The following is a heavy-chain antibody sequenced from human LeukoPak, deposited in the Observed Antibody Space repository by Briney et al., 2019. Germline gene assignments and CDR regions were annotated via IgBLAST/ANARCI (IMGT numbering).Heavy chain of an antibody. V-gene: IGHV3-7*05. J-gene: IGHJ4*02. CDR3: ARGTMVAAGIDY. D-gene: IGHD2-15*01. CDR1: GFTFSTYW. Sequence: GGSLRLSCAASGFTFSTYWMTWVRQAPGKVLDWVANINEDGSEKYYVDSVKGRFTISRDKAQNSLYLQMNSLRAEDTAFYYCARGTMVAAGIDYWGQGTLVTVSS. CDR2: INEDGSEK.